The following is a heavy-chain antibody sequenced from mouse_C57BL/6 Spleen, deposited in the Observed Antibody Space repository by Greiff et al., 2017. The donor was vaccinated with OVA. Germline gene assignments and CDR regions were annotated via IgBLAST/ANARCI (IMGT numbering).Heavy chain of an antibody. CDR2: INPNNGGT. CDR1: GYTFTDYY. CDR3: ARRGHGSSHWYFDV. Sequence: EVQLQQSGPELVKPGASVKISCKASGYTFTDYYMNWVKQSHGKSLEWIGDINPNNGGTSYNQKFKGKATLTVDKSSSTAYMELRSLTSEDSAVYYCARRGHGSSHWYFDVWGTGTTVTVSS. J-gene: IGHJ1*03. D-gene: IGHD1-1*01. V-gene: IGHV1-26*01.